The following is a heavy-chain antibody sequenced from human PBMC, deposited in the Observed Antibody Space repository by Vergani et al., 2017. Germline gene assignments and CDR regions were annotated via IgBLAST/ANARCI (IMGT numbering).Heavy chain of an antibody. CDR1: GFTFSSYS. D-gene: IGHD2-2*02. J-gene: IGHJ5*02. CDR2: ISSSSSTI. V-gene: IGHV3-48*04. CDR3: ARXREEVYCSSTSCYIFDP. Sequence: EVQLVESGGGLVQPGGSLRLSCAASGFTFSSYSMNWVRQAPGKGLEWVSYISSSSSTIYYADSVKGRFTISRDNAKNSLYLQMNSLRAEDTAVYYCARXREEVYCSSTSCYIFDPWGQGTLVTVSS.